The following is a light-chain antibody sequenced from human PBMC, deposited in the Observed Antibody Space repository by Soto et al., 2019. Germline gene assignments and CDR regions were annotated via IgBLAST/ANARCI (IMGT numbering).Light chain of an antibody. CDR1: QSVSSSY. V-gene: IGKV3-20*01. CDR3: QQYGSSPGT. J-gene: IGKJ2*02. CDR2: GAS. Sequence: EIVLTQSPGTLSLSPGERATLSCRASQSVSSSYLAWYQQKPGQAPRLLIYGASSRATGIPDRFRGSGSGTDFTLTISRLEPEDFAVYYWQQYGSSPGTFGQGTKLEIK.